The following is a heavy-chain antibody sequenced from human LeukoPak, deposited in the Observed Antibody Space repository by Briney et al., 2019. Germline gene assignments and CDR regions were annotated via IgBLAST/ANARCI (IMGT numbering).Heavy chain of an antibody. J-gene: IGHJ6*03. CDR2: IYYSGST. CDR3: ARDNCSGGSCNQRSYMYYYMDV. Sequence: PSETLSLTCTVSGGSISSSGYYWGWIRQPPGKGLEWIGSIYYSGSTYYNPSLKSRVTISLDTSKNQFSLKLSSVTAADTAVYYCARDNCSGGSCNQRSYMYYYMDVWGKGTTVTISS. CDR1: GGSISSSGYY. D-gene: IGHD2-15*01. V-gene: IGHV4-39*07.